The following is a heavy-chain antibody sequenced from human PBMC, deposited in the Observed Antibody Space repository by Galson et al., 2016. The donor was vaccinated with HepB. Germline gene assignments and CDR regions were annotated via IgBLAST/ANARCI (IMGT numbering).Heavy chain of an antibody. Sequence: YWSWFRQPPGKGLEWIGYVFYSGSTYYNPSLQSRVTISVDTSKNQFSLKLNSVTPADTAVYYCARERYYYDRSGYYYFFDNWGQGTPITVSS. D-gene: IGHD3-22*01. CDR1: Y. V-gene: IGHV4-30-4*08. CDR2: VFYSGST. CDR3: ARERYYYDRSGYYYFFDN. J-gene: IGHJ4*02.